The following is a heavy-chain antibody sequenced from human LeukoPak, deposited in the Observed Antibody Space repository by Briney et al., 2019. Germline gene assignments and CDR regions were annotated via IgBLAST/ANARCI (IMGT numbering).Heavy chain of an antibody. Sequence: GGSLRLSCAASGFTFDDYGMTWVRQAPGKGLDWVSGISWNGGSTGYADSVKGRFTISRDKAKNSLSLQMNSLRAEDTALYYCARAHCSSTSCPGDYWGQGTLVTVSS. CDR1: GFTFDDYG. J-gene: IGHJ4*02. V-gene: IGHV3-20*04. CDR2: ISWNGGST. CDR3: ARAHCSSTSCPGDY. D-gene: IGHD2-2*01.